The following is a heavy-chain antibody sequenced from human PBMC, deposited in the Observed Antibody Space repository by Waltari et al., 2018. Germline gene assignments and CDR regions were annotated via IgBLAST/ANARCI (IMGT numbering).Heavy chain of an antibody. Sequence: QVQLQESGPGLVKPSETLSLTCTVSGGSISSYYWSWIRQPAGQGLEWIGSIYTSGSTNYTPALKSRVTMSVDTSKSQCSLKLSSVTAADTAVYYCARTYCSGGSCWFDPWGQGTLVTVSS. CDR1: GGSISSYY. CDR3: ARTYCSGGSCWFDP. D-gene: IGHD2-15*01. V-gene: IGHV4-4*07. CDR2: IYTSGST. J-gene: IGHJ5*02.